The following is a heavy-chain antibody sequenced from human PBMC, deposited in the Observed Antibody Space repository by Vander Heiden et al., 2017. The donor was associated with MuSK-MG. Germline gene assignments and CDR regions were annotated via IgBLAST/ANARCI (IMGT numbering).Heavy chain of an antibody. D-gene: IGHD6-13*01. CDR3: ARDSSSSWYISYNWFDP. Sequence: EVQLVESGGGLVQPGGSLRLSCAASGFTFSSYWMSWVRQAPGKGLGWVANIKQDGSEKYYVDSVKGRFTISRDNAKNSLYLQMNSLRAEDTAVYYCARDSSSSWYISYNWFDPWGQGNLVTVSS. CDR2: IKQDGSEK. CDR1: GFTFSSYW. J-gene: IGHJ5*02. V-gene: IGHV3-7*01.